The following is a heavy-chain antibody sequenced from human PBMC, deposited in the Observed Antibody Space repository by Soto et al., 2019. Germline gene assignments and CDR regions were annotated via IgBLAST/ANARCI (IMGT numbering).Heavy chain of an antibody. J-gene: IGHJ6*02. Sequence: GVLRLSCSSSGFTFGDYPMSWFRQAPGKGLEWVAFIRSKAYGETTQYAASVKGRFTISRDDSKSIAYLQMNSLKTEDTAVYYCTRADKIGYDLLTGYQNYYYNGMDVWGQGTTVTVSS. CDR2: IRSKAYGETT. D-gene: IGHD3-9*01. V-gene: IGHV3-49*03. CDR3: TRADKIGYDLLTGYQNYYYNGMDV. CDR1: GFTFGDYP.